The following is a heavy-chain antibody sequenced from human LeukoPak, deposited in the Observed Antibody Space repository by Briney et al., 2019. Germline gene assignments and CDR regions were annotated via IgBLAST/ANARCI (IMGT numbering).Heavy chain of an antibody. D-gene: IGHD1-26*01. V-gene: IGHV3-7*01. CDR2: IKEDGSEK. Sequence: PSETLSLTCAAYGGSFSGYYWSWIRQPPGKGLEWVANIKEDGSEKYYVDSVKGRFTISRDNSKNTLYLQMGSLRAEDMAVYYCARASYSGSNRWFDPWGQGTLVTVSS. CDR1: GGSFSGYY. CDR3: ARASYSGSNRWFDP. J-gene: IGHJ5*02.